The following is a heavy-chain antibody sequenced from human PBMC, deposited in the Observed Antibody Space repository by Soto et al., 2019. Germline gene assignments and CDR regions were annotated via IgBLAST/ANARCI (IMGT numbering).Heavy chain of an antibody. V-gene: IGHV1-18*01. CDR2: SNVHTGNT. CDR3: ARHYDILTGYFSGSDY. D-gene: IGHD3-9*01. J-gene: IGHJ4*02. CDR1: GYKFTSFG. Sequence: QVQLVQSGAEVRKPGASVKVSCKASGYKFTSFGINWVRQAPGQGHEWRGRSNVHTGNTEYAQTLRGRVTMTTDTSTNTTNMEPGSLKSDDTAVYYCARHYDILTGYFSGSDYWGQGTLVTVSS.